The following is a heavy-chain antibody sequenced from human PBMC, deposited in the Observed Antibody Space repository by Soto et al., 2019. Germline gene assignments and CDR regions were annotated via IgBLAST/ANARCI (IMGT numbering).Heavy chain of an antibody. Sequence: LETLSLTCTVSGGSISSYYLSWIRQPPGKGLEWIGYIYCSGSTNYNPSLKSRVTISVDTSKNQFSLKLSSVTAADTAVYYCARRYGSAFDIWGQGTMVTVSS. CDR3: ARRYGSAFDI. J-gene: IGHJ3*02. CDR1: GGSISSYY. V-gene: IGHV4-59*08. D-gene: IGHD3-10*01. CDR2: IYCSGST.